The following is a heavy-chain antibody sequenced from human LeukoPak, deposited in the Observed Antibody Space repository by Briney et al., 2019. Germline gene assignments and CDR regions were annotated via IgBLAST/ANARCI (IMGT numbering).Heavy chain of an antibody. CDR3: ARASGLRSFTLIS. CDR2: ISGSGGST. CDR1: GFTFSSYA. Sequence: GWSLRLSCAASGFTFSSYAMSWVRQAPGKGLEWVSAISGSGGSTYYADSVKGRFTISRDNSKNTLYLQMNGLRVEDTAVYYCARASGLRSFTLISWGLGTLVTVSS. J-gene: IGHJ5*02. V-gene: IGHV3-23*01. D-gene: IGHD3-3*01.